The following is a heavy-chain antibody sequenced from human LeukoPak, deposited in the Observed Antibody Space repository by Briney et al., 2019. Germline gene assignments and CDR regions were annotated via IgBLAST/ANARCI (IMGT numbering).Heavy chain of an antibody. CDR1: GFTFSSYA. V-gene: IGHV3-30-3*01. J-gene: IGHJ3*02. CDR3: ARDSYDSPDAFDI. CDR2: ISYDGSNK. D-gene: IGHD3-22*01. Sequence: PGGSLRLSCAASGFTFSSYAMHWVRQAPGKGLEWVAVISYDGSNKYYADSVKGRFTISRDNAKNTLYLQMNSLRAEDTAVYYCARDSYDSPDAFDIWGQGTMVTVSS.